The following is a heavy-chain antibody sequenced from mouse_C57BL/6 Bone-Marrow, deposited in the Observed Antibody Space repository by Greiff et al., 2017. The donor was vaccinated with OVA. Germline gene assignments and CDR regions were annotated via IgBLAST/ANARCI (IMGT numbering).Heavy chain of an antibody. CDR3: ARHKNYDY. CDR1: GFTFSSYT. Sequence: VQLKESGGGLVKPGGSLKLSCAASGFTFSSYTMSWVRQTPEKRLEWVATISGGGGNTYYPDSVKGRFTISRDNAKNTLYLQMSSLRSEDTALYYCARHKNYDYWGQGTTLTVSS. J-gene: IGHJ2*01. CDR2: ISGGGGNT. V-gene: IGHV5-9*01.